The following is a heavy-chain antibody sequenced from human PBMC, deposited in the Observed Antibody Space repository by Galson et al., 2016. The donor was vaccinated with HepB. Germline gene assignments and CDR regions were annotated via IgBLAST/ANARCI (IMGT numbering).Heavy chain of an antibody. J-gene: IGHJ4*02. CDR1: GITFSSYR. D-gene: IGHD3-10*01. Sequence: SLRLSCAASGITFSSYRMNWVRQAPGKGLEWVANIKQDGSEKYYVDSVKGRFTISRDNAKNSLYLQMNSLRAEDTAVYYCARGRGSGSYSSFDYWGQGTLVTVSS. CDR2: IKQDGSEK. V-gene: IGHV3-7*01. CDR3: ARGRGSGSYSSFDY.